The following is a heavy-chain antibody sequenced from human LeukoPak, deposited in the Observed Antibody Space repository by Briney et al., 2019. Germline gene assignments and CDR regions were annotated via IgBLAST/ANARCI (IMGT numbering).Heavy chain of an antibody. V-gene: IGHV3-23*01. CDR1: GFTFSSYA. Sequence: GGSLRLYCAASGFTFSSYAMSWVRQAPGKGLEWVSAISGSGGSTYYADSVKGRFTISRDNSKNTLYLQMNSLRAEDTAVYYCAKVGSGSFGGAFDYWGQGTLVTVSS. J-gene: IGHJ4*02. D-gene: IGHD1-26*01. CDR2: ISGSGGST. CDR3: AKVGSGSFGGAFDY.